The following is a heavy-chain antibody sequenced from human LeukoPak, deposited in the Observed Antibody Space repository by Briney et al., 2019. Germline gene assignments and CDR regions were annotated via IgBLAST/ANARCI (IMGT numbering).Heavy chain of an antibody. Sequence: SETLSLTCTVPGDSIRRGDYYWRWIRQHPGKGLEWIGYIHYSGSTYYHPSLKSRVTISVDTSKKQFSLKLSSVTAADTAVYYCARERNYDFWSGYPQGHDALDIWGQGTMVTVSS. CDR1: GDSIRRGDYY. CDR2: IHYSGST. J-gene: IGHJ3*02. V-gene: IGHV4-31*03. CDR3: ARERNYDFWSGYPQGHDALDI. D-gene: IGHD3-3*01.